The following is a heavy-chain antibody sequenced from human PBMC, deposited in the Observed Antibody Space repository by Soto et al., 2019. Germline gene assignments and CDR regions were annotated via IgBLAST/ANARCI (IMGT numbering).Heavy chain of an antibody. CDR3: ALTTVTTLAEADY. Sequence: GASVKVSCKASGFTFTSSAVQWVRQARGQRLEWIGWIVVGGGNTNYAQKFQERVTITRDMSTSTAYMELSSLRSEDTAVYYCALTTVTTLAEADYWGQGTLVTVSS. CDR2: IVVGGGNT. CDR1: GFTFTSSA. D-gene: IGHD4-17*01. J-gene: IGHJ4*02. V-gene: IGHV1-58*01.